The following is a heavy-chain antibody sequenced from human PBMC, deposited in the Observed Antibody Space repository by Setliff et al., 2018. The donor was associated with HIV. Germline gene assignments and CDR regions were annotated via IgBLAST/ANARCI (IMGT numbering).Heavy chain of an antibody. Sequence: PSETLSLTCAVSGGAITNSRHYWVWIRQSPGKGLEWIGTRISDSATTSVNPSLKSRVTISLDTSKKQSSLKVISVTAADTAIYYCARGKHDFSNYGSSDYFYYMDVWGKGTTVTVSS. V-gene: IGHV4-39*07. J-gene: IGHJ6*03. CDR2: ISDSATT. CDR3: ARGKHDFSNYGSSDYFYYMDV. D-gene: IGHD4-4*01. CDR1: GGAITNSRHY.